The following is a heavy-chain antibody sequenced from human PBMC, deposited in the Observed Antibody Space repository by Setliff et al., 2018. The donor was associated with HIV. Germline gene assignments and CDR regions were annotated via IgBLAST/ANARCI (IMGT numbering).Heavy chain of an antibody. Sequence: AGGSLRLSCAASGFIFNSYEMNWVRQAPGKGLEWVSYISNSGSTIYYADSVKGRFTISRDNAKNSLYLQMSSLRVEDTAIYYCARAQGIQIWLRYFDYWGQGTLVTVSS. D-gene: IGHD5-18*01. CDR2: ISNSGSTI. CDR1: GFIFNSYE. J-gene: IGHJ4*02. V-gene: IGHV3-48*03. CDR3: ARAQGIQIWLRYFDY.